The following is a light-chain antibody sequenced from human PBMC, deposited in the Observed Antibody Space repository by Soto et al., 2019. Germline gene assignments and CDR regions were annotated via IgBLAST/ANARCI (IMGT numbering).Light chain of an antibody. Sequence: EIELTQSPATLSLSPGERATLSCRASQNITNYLAWYQQKPGQTPRLLIYDASTRATDIPARFSGSGSGTDFTITILGLEADAFAVYYCQQRFTWAGTFGGGTKVEIK. J-gene: IGKJ4*01. CDR3: QQRFTWAGT. V-gene: IGKV3-11*01. CDR1: QNITNY. CDR2: DAS.